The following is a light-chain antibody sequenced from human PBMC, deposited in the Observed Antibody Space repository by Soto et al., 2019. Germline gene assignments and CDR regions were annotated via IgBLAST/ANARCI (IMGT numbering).Light chain of an antibody. J-gene: IGKJ5*01. Sequence: EIVFTQSPGTLSLSPGERATLSCRASQSVSNNSLAWYQQKPGQAPRLLIYDASNRATGIPARFSASGSGTDFTLTISSLEPEDFAVYYCQQRSNWPPITFGQGTRWRL. CDR2: DAS. CDR1: QSVSNNS. V-gene: IGKV3-11*01. CDR3: QQRSNWPPIT.